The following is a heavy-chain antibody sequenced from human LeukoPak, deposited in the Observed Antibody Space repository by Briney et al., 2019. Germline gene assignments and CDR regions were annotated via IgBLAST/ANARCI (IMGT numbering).Heavy chain of an antibody. CDR2: ISKNGGDT. J-gene: IGHJ4*02. CDR1: GFTFSSYA. Sequence: GGSLRLSCSASGFTFSSYAMHWVRQSPGQGLEYFSAISKNGGDTYYADSVKGRFSISRDNSKNTLDLQMASLRAEDTAIYYCVKASSEYYYDYWGQGTLVTVSP. V-gene: IGHV3-64D*09. D-gene: IGHD2/OR15-2a*01. CDR3: VKASSEYYYDY.